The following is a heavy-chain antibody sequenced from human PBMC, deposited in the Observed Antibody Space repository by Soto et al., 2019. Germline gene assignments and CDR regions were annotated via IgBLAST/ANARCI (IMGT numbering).Heavy chain of an antibody. CDR3: AKDRLIVVVIVPIFDY. V-gene: IGHV3-23*01. J-gene: IGHJ4*02. D-gene: IGHD3-22*01. CDR1: GFTFSCYA. CDR2: ISGSGGST. Sequence: GGSLRLSCAASGFTFSCYAMSWVRQAPGKGLEWVSAISGSGGSTYYADSVKGRFTISRDNSKNTLYLQMNSLRAEDTAVYYCAKDRLIVVVIVPIFDYWGQGTLVTVSS.